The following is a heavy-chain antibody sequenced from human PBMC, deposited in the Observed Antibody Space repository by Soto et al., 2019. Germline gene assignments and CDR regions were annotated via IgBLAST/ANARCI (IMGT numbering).Heavy chain of an antibody. CDR1: GDSVSSDSVT. CDR3: ARISGNSWIDY. Sequence: QVQLQQAGPGLVKPSQTLSLTCVISGDSVSSDSVTWDWIWQSPSRGLEWLGRTYYRSKWSYDYAVSLKSRITINPDTSRNQLSLQLNSVTPEDTAVYYCARISGNSWIDYWGQGTLVSVSS. J-gene: IGHJ4*02. D-gene: IGHD6-13*01. V-gene: IGHV6-1*01. CDR2: TYYRSKWSY.